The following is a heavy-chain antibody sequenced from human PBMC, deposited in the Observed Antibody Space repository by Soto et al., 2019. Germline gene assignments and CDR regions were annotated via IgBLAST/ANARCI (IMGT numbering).Heavy chain of an antibody. D-gene: IGHD2-21*01. CDR1: GGTFNTYT. J-gene: IGHJ4*02. CDR3: AITYCRDNSCPRDFDF. CDR2: FIAILDMA. V-gene: IGHV1-69*02. Sequence: QVQVVQSGAEVKKPESSVKVSCKPSGGTFNTYTVNWVRLAPGHGLEWMGRFIAILDMANYAQKFQHRVTITADRSTFTAYMELNSLTSDDTPVYYCAITYCRDNSCPRDFDFWGPGTRVTVSS.